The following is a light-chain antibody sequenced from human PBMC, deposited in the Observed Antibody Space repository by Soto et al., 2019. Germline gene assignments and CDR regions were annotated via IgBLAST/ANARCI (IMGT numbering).Light chain of an antibody. CDR3: SSYAGSNNLV. CDR1: STDVGGYNY. J-gene: IGLJ2*01. V-gene: IGLV2-8*01. CDR2: EVI. Sequence: QSALTQPPSASWSPGQSVTISCTGTSTDVGGYNYVSWYQQHPGKAPKLMIYEVIKRPSGVPDRFSGSKSGNTASLTVSGLQAEDEADYYCSSYAGSNNLVFGGGTKLTV.